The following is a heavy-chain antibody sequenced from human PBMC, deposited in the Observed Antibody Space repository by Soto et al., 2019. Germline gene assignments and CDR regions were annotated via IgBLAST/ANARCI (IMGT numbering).Heavy chain of an antibody. V-gene: IGHV4-30-4*08. J-gene: IGHJ6*02. D-gene: IGHD6-6*01. CDR2: IYYSGST. Sequence: SETLSLTCTVSGGSISSGDYYWCWLRQPPGQGLEWIGYIYYSGSTYYNPSLKSRVIISVDTSKNQFSLMLSSVTASGTAEYYCARCKQVVSRYCFCCMLVWDQGTTVTVSS. CDR3: ARCKQVVSRYCFCCMLV. CDR1: GGSISSGDYY.